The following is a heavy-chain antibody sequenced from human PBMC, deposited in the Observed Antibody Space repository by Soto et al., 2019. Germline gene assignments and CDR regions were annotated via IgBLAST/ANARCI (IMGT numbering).Heavy chain of an antibody. CDR2: INAGNGNT. J-gene: IGHJ3*02. D-gene: IGHD6-13*01. CDR1: GHTFTSYA. Sequence: ASVKVSCKASGHTFTSYAMHWVRQAPGQRLEWMGWINAGNGNTKYSQKFQGRVTITRDTSASTAYMELSSLRSEDTAVYYCARDRGEAAAGPSDAYDIWGQGTMVTVSS. CDR3: ARDRGEAAAGPSDAYDI. V-gene: IGHV1-3*01.